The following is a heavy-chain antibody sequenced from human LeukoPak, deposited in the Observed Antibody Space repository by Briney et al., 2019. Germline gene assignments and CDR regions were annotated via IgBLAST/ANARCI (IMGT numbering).Heavy chain of an antibody. Sequence: GGSLRLSCAASGFTFSDYYMSWIRQAPGKGLEWVSYISSSGSTIYYADSVKGRFTISRDNAKNSLYLQMNSLRAEDTAVYYCGRTYDSSSLYYYYYGMDVRGQGTTVTVSS. CDR3: GRTYDSSSLYYYYYGMDV. V-gene: IGHV3-11*01. CDR1: GFTFSDYY. J-gene: IGHJ6*02. CDR2: ISSSGSTI. D-gene: IGHD3-22*01.